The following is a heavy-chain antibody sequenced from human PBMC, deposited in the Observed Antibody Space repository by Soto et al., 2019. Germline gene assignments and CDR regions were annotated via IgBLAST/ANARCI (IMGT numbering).Heavy chain of an antibody. CDR2: ISSSGSTT. D-gene: IGHD6-13*01. Sequence: QVQLVGSGGGLVKPGGTLRLSCATSGFTFSDHYMSWLRQAPGKGLEWISYISSSGSTTKYADSVTGRFTISRYNAKNSLYLQMNSLRAEDTPLYYCAHTPPHSRSGHLLWVWGQGTLVTLTS. J-gene: IGHJ4*02. V-gene: IGHV3-11*01. CDR3: AHTPPHSRSGHLLWV. CDR1: GFTFSDHY.